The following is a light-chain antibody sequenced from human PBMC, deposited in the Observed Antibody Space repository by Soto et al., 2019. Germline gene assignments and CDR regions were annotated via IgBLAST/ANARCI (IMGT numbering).Light chain of an antibody. J-gene: IGKJ1*01. V-gene: IGKV1-5*03. CDR3: QQYNTYS. Sequence: DIQMTQSPSTPSASVGDRVTIPCRASQSISSWLAWYQQKPGKAPKLLIYKASSLESGVPSRFSGSGSGTEFTLTISSLQPDDFATYYCQQYNTYSFGQGTKVDI. CDR1: QSISSW. CDR2: KAS.